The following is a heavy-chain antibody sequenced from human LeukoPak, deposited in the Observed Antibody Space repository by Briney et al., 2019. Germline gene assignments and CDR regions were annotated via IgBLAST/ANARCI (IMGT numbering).Heavy chain of an antibody. V-gene: IGHV5-51*01. Sequence: GESLKISCEASGYKFTNYWIGWVRQMPGKGLEWMTIIYPGDSETRYSPSFQGQVTISADKSIGTMYLQWSSLKASGTAMYYCARALRTGQGDYVPVLWGQGTLVIVSS. D-gene: IGHD4-17*01. J-gene: IGHJ4*02. CDR1: GYKFTNYW. CDR2: IYPGDSET. CDR3: ARALRTGQGDYVPVL.